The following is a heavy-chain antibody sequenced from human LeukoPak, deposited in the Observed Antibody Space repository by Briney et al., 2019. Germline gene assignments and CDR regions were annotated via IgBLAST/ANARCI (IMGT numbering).Heavy chain of an antibody. D-gene: IGHD4-17*01. CDR3: ARAGRADGDYHYFDY. Sequence: GGSLRLSCAPSGVIFNNFAFHWVRQAPGKGLEWVAAVSYDGGNKYYADSVRGRLTISRDNSKKTLYLQMNSLRVEGTAVYYCARAGRADGDYHYFDYWGQGTLVTVSS. CDR1: GVIFNNFA. CDR2: VSYDGGNK. J-gene: IGHJ4*02. V-gene: IGHV3-30-3*01.